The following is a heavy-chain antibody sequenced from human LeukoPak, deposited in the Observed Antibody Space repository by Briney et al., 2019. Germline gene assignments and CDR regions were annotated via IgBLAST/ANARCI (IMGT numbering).Heavy chain of an antibody. CDR1: GYSFTSYW. J-gene: IGHJ4*02. CDR2: IYPGDSDT. D-gene: IGHD2-2*01. V-gene: IGHV5-51*01. Sequence: GESLKISCKCSGYSFTSYWIGWVRQMPGKGLEWMGIIYPGDSDTRYSPSFQGQVTLSADKSISTAYLRWSSLKASDTAMYYCARRYCSSTSCYAGIDYWGQGTLVTVSS. CDR3: ARRYCSSTSCYAGIDY.